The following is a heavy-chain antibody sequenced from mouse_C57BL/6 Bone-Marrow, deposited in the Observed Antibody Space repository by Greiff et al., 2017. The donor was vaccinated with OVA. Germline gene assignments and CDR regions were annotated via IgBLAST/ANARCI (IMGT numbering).Heavy chain of an antibody. D-gene: IGHD1-1*01. Sequence: VQLQQSGPVLVKPGASVKMSCKASGYTFTDYYMNWVKQSHGKSLEWIGVINPYNGGTSYNQKFKGKATLTVDKSSSTAYMELNSLTSEDSAVYYCAGYYYGSSPMDYWGQGTSVTVSS. CDR2: INPYNGGT. CDR3: AGYYYGSSPMDY. CDR1: GYTFTDYY. J-gene: IGHJ4*01. V-gene: IGHV1-19*01.